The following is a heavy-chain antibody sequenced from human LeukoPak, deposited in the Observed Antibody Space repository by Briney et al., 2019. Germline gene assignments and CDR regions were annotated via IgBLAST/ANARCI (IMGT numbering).Heavy chain of an antibody. Sequence: PGGSLRLSCAASGFTFSDYYMSWIRQAPGKGLEWVSYISSSGSTIYYADSVKGRFTISRDNAKNSLYLQMNSLRAEDTSVYYWARDKDYYNESSGYPGYGGQGPLFPVPP. CDR3: ARDKDYYNESSGYPGY. D-gene: IGHD3-22*01. J-gene: IGHJ4*02. V-gene: IGHV3-11*01. CDR1: GFTFSDYY. CDR2: ISSSGSTI.